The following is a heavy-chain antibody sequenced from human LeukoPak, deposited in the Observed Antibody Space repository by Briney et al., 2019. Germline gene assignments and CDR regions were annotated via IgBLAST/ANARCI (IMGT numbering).Heavy chain of an antibody. Sequence: PSDTLSLICTVSGGSISSYYWSWIRQPPGKGLEWIGFNYDRGMTNYNPSLKSRVAISVDTSKNQFSLNLNSLSTADTAVYYCARRRGYSYCYDDWGQRTLVTVSS. D-gene: IGHD5-18*01. CDR3: ARRRGYSYCYDD. V-gene: IGHV4-59*07. CDR1: GGSISSYY. J-gene: IGHJ4*02. CDR2: NYDRGMT.